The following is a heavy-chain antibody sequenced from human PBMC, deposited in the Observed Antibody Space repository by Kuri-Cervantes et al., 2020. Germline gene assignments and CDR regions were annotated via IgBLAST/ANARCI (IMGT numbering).Heavy chain of an antibody. J-gene: IGHJ6*04. D-gene: IGHD3-3*01. CDR3: TTHTRDTPDF. V-gene: IGHV3-11*04. CDR2: ISNSANTI. CDR1: GFTFSNYY. Sequence: GGSLRLSCAASGFTFSNYYMSWIRQAPGKGLEWISYISNSANTILYADSVKGRFTISRDNSKNTLYLQMNNLRVEDTAIYYCTTHTRDTPDFWGKGTTVTVSS.